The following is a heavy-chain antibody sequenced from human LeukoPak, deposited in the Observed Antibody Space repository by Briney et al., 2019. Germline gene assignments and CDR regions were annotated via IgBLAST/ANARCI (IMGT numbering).Heavy chain of an antibody. CDR3: ARVATSGAFDI. CDR1: GFTFSSYA. V-gene: IGHV3-30-3*01. CDR2: ISYDGSNK. D-gene: IGHD1-1*01. Sequence: PGGSLRLSCAASGFTFSSYAMHWVRQAPGKGLEWVAVISYDGSNKYCADSVKGRFTISRDNSKNTLYLQMNSLRAEDTAVYYCARVATSGAFDIWGQGTMVTVSS. J-gene: IGHJ3*02.